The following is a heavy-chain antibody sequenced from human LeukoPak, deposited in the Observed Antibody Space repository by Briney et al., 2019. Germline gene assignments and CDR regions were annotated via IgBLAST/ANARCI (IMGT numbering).Heavy chain of an antibody. CDR3: ASSPMLSEWFFDY. D-gene: IGHD3-3*01. CDR2: IIPIFGTA. J-gene: IGHJ4*02. CDR1: GYTFTSYD. V-gene: IGHV1-69*13. Sequence: GASVKVSCKASGYTFTSYDIHWVRQAPGQGLEWMGGIIPIFGTANYAQKFQGRVTITADESTSTAYMELSSLRSEDTAVYYCASSPMLSEWFFDYWGQGTLVTVSS.